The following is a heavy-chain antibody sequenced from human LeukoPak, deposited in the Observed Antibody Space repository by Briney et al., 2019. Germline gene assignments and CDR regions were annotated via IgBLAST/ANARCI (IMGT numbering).Heavy chain of an antibody. V-gene: IGHV4-34*01. Sequence: TSETLSLTCAVYGGSFSGYYWSWIRQPPGKGLERIGEINHSGSTNYNPSLKSRVTISVDTSKNQFSLKPSSVTAADTAVYYCARGVGRGHYYGMDVWGQGTTVTVSS. J-gene: IGHJ6*02. CDR2: INHSGST. D-gene: IGHD3-10*01. CDR1: GGSFSGYY. CDR3: ARGVGRGHYYGMDV.